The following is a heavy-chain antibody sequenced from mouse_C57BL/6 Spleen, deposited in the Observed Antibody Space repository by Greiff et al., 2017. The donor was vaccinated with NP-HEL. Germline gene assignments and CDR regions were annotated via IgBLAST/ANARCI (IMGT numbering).Heavy chain of an antibody. V-gene: IGHV1-64*01. D-gene: IGHD1-1*01. CDR3: VYYYGSSPFAY. CDR1: GYTFTSYW. Sequence: QVQLQQPGAELVKPGASVKLSCKASGYTFTSYWMHWVKQRPGQGLEWIGMIHPNSGSTNYNEKFKSKATLTVDKSSSTAYMQLSSLTSEDSAVYYCVYYYGSSPFAYWGQRTLVTVSA. J-gene: IGHJ3*01. CDR2: IHPNSGST.